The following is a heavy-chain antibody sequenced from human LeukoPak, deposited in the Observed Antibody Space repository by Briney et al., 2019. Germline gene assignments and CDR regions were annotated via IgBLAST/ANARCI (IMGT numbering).Heavy chain of an antibody. CDR3: ASTVISGYRIDY. J-gene: IGHJ4*02. CDR1: GGSFSGYY. Sequence: SETLSLTCAVYGGSFSGYYWSWIRQPPGKRLEWIGEINHSGSTNYNPSLKSRVTISVDTSKNQFSLKLSSVTAADTAVYYCASTVISGYRIDYWGQGTLVTVSS. V-gene: IGHV4-34*01. CDR2: INHSGST. D-gene: IGHD3-22*01.